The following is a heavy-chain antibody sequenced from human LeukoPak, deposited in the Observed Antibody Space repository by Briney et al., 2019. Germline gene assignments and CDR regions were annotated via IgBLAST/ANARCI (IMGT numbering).Heavy chain of an antibody. CDR1: EFTFSNYW. Sequence: GGSLRLSCTASEFTFSNYWMSWVRQAPGKGREWVANIKQEGSETYSVDSVKGRFTISRDNAKNSLYLQMNSLRAEDTALYYCARGGQYSGYYYFDYWGQGTLVTVSS. J-gene: IGHJ4*02. V-gene: IGHV3-7*01. D-gene: IGHD3-22*01. CDR2: IKQEGSET. CDR3: ARGGQYSGYYYFDY.